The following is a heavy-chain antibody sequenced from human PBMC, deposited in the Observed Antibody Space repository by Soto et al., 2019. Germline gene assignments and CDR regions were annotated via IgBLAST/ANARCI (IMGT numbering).Heavy chain of an antibody. J-gene: IGHJ4*02. CDR3: AKERGGSYYPYFDY. V-gene: IGHV3-23*01. D-gene: IGHD1-26*01. CDR1: EFTFSNYA. Sequence: EVQLLESGGDLVQPGGSLRLSCAASEFTFSNYAMSWVRQAPGKGLEWVSGISASGINTHQADSVKGRFTISRDNSKNTLYLQMNSLRAEDTAVYYCAKERGGSYYPYFDYWGQGTLVTVSS. CDR2: ISASGINT.